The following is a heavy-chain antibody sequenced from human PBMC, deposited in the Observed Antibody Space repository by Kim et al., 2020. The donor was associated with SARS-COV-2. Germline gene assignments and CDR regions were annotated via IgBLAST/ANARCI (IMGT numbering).Heavy chain of an antibody. V-gene: IGHV4-59*01. CDR3: ARVRRDGYNYPDY. Sequence: YNPSLKSRVTISVETSKNQFSLELSSVTAADTAVYYCARVRRDGYNYPDYWGQGTLVTVSS. J-gene: IGHJ4*02. D-gene: IGHD5-12*01.